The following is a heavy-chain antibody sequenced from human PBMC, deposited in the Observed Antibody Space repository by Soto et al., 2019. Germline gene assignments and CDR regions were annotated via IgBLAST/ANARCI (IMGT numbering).Heavy chain of an antibody. CDR1: GSTFMSYG. V-gene: IGHV3-33*01. D-gene: IGHD1-26*01. CDR3: ARDRGTYSDRSRFGYFEY. CDR2: IWYDGSNK. Sequence: LGGSLSFSCAARGSTFMSYGMHWVRKGQGRGLEWVAVIWYDGSNKCYAGSVKGRFTISRDNSRNALYLQMDRLSAEDTAVYYCARDRGTYSDRSRFGYFEYWGQGTLVTVSS. J-gene: IGHJ4*02.